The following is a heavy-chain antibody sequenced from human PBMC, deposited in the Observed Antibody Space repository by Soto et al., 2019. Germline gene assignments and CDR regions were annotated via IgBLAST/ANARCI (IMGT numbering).Heavy chain of an antibody. CDR3: ARHEGWTGPDQ. V-gene: IGHV4-4*02. CDR1: GASIGSGGW. Sequence: TLSLTCAVSGASIGSGGWWSWVRQPPGKGLEWIAEIFHDGNTNYSPSLKSRVTISVDKSQNQFSLNVYSVTAADTAVYYCARHEGWTGPDQWGQGTLVTVSS. J-gene: IGHJ5*02. D-gene: IGHD2-8*02. CDR2: IFHDGNT.